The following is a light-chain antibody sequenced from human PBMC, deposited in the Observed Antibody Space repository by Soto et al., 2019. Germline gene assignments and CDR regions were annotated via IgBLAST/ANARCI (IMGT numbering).Light chain of an antibody. V-gene: IGKV3-11*01. CDR2: DAS. Sequence: EIVLTQSPTTLSLSPGERATLSCRASQSVSSYLAWYQQKPGQAPRLLIYDASNRATGIPARFSGSGSGTDCTLTISSLEPEDLAVYYCQQRSNWPPTFGPGTKVDIK. CDR3: QQRSNWPPT. J-gene: IGKJ3*01. CDR1: QSVSSY.